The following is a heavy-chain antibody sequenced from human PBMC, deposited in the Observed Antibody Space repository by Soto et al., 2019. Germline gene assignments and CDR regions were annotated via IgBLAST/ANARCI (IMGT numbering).Heavy chain of an antibody. Sequence: SETLSLTCTVSGGAIRGYYWSWIRQPPGKGLEWIGYMYNTGSTVYNPSFKSRVTISVDTSKNQFSLKLNSVTAADTAVYYCARDLWGYCGTDCYPLDVWGQGTTVTVSS. D-gene: IGHD2-21*02. CDR1: GGAIRGYY. J-gene: IGHJ6*02. V-gene: IGHV4-59*01. CDR2: MYNTGST. CDR3: ARDLWGYCGTDCYPLDV.